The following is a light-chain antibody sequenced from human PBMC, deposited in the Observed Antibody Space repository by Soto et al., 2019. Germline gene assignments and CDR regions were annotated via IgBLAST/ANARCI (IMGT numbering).Light chain of an antibody. CDR2: FAS. Sequence: DIQMSQSPSSVSASVGDRVTIACRASQGIGSWLAWYQQKPGKAPKLLLHFASSLQSGVPSRFSGSGSGTEFTLTINSLQSEDFAVYYCQRYNRWPLSFGGGTNVDI. CDR3: QRYNRWPLS. V-gene: IGKV1-12*01. CDR1: QGIGSW. J-gene: IGKJ4*01.